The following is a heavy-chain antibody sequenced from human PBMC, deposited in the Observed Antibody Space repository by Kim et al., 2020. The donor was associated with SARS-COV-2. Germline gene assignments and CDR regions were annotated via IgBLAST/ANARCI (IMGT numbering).Heavy chain of an antibody. CDR1: GFTFSSAT. CDR2: ISSSSSYI. Sequence: GGSLRLSCAASGFTFSSATMNWVRQAPGKGLEWVSFISSSSSYIYYADSVKGRFTISRDNAKNSLYLQMNSLRAEDTAVYYCAREGDGYSYGSTAYNWFDPWGQGTLVTVSS. CDR3: AREGDGYSYGSTAYNWFDP. V-gene: IGHV3-21*01. J-gene: IGHJ5*02. D-gene: IGHD5-18*01.